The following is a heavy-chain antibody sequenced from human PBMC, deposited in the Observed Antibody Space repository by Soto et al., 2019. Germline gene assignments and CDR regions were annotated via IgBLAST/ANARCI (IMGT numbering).Heavy chain of an antibody. Sequence: EVQLVESGGGLVQPGGSLRLSCAASGFTFSSYDMHWVRQATGKGLEWVSAIGTAGDTYYPGSVKGRFTISRENAKNSLYLQMNSLRAGDPAVYYCARVADVHDAFDIWGQGTMVTVSS. CDR1: GFTFSSYD. V-gene: IGHV3-13*04. CDR2: IGTAGDT. J-gene: IGHJ3*02. CDR3: ARVADVHDAFDI.